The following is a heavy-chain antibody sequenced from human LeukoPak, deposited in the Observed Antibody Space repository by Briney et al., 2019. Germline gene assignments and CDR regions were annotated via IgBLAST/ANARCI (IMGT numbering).Heavy chain of an antibody. J-gene: IGHJ2*01. Sequence: GSLRLSCAASGVTFSSYAMSWIRQPPGKGLEWIGNIFYRGSTYYGPSLKSRVTMSVDTSKNQFSLKLSSVTAADTAVYYCAKATGDWYFDLWGRGTLVSVSS. CDR3: AKATGDWYFDL. CDR2: IFYRGST. V-gene: IGHV4-59*04. D-gene: IGHD7-27*01. CDR1: GVTFSSYA.